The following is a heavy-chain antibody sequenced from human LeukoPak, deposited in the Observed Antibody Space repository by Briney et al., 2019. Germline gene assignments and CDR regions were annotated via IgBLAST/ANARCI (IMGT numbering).Heavy chain of an antibody. Sequence: PGGSLRLSCAASGFTISSNYMSWVRQAPGKGLEWVSVISGSGGSTYYADSVKGRFTISRDNSKNTLYLQINSLRAEDTAVYYCAKEPYGSGRYHFDYWGQGTLVTVSS. J-gene: IGHJ4*02. CDR2: ISGSGGST. D-gene: IGHD3-10*01. V-gene: IGHV3-23*01. CDR3: AKEPYGSGRYHFDY. CDR1: GFTISSNY.